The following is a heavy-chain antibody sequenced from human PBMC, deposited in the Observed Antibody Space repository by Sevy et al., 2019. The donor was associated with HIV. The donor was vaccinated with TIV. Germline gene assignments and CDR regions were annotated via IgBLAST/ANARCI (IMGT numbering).Heavy chain of an antibody. CDR3: ARGYRVSMVQGGDAFDI. Sequence: GGSLRLSCAASGFTVSSNYMSWVRQAPGKGLEWVSVIYSGGSTYYADSVKGRFTISGDNSKNTLYLQMNSLRAEDTAVYYCARGYRVSMVQGGDAFDIWGQGTMVTVSS. CDR2: IYSGGST. D-gene: IGHD3-10*01. J-gene: IGHJ3*02. V-gene: IGHV3-53*01. CDR1: GFTVSSNY.